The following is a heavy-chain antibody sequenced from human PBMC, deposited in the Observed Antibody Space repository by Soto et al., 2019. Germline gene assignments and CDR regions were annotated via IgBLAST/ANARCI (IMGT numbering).Heavy chain of an antibody. D-gene: IGHD2-2*01. CDR2: ISYDGSDK. Sequence: GGSLRLSCAASGFTFNTFGMHWVRQAPGKGLEWLAVISYDGSDKYYSDSVRGRFTISRDNSMNTLYLQMNSLRTEDTAVYYCAKSPNFYCSSYHCYKYYFGYWGQGTLFTISS. CDR1: GFTFNTFG. J-gene: IGHJ4*02. CDR3: AKSPNFYCSSYHCYKYYFGY. V-gene: IGHV3-30*18.